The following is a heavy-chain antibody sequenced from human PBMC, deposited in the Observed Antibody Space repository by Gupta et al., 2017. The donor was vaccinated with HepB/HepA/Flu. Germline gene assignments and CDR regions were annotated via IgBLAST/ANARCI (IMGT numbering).Heavy chain of an antibody. Sequence: QVQLVQSGAEVKKPGSSVKVSCKASGGTFGSYGISWVRQAPGRGLEWMGRIIPIVDVANRAQKFQGRVTINADSATDIGHMALSRLQYDDTAVYYWARDTPVHTNAYPYWLDVWGPGTTSRVSS. CDR1: GGTFGSYG. V-gene: IGHV1-69*04. CDR3: ARDTPVHTNAYPYWLDV. CDR2: IIPIVDVA. D-gene: IGHD2-8*02. J-gene: IGHJ6*02.